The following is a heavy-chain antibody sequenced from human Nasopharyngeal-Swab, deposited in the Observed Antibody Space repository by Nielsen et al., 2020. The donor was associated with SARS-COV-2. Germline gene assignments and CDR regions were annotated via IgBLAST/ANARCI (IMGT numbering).Heavy chain of an antibody. CDR2: IRSKGNSYAT. CDR1: GFIFSDSA. J-gene: IGHJ4*02. Sequence: GESLKISCAASGFIFSDSAIHWVRQASGKGLEWVGRIRSKGNSYATEYAASVEGRFTTSRDDSKNTAYLQMNSLMTEDTAVYYCSRCGGSCYTGKDYWGQGTLVTVSS. D-gene: IGHD2-15*01. CDR3: SRCGGSCYTGKDY. V-gene: IGHV3-73*01.